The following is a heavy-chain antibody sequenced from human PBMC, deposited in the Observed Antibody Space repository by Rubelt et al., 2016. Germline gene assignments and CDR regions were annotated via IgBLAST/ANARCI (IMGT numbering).Heavy chain of an antibody. CDR2: FGPEDGET. Sequence: QVQLVQSGAEVKKPGASVKVSCKVSGYTLTDLSMHWVRQAPGKGLEGMGGFGPEDGETIYAQKVQGRVTMTEDTSTDTAYMELSSLRSEDTAVYYCRGSWGSYIDYWGQGTLVTVSA. CDR1: GYTLTDLS. V-gene: IGHV1-24*01. D-gene: IGHD3-16*01. J-gene: IGHJ4*02. CDR3: RGSWGSYIDY.